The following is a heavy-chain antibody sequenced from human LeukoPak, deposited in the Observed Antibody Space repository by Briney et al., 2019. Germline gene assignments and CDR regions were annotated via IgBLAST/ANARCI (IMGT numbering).Heavy chain of an antibody. CDR3: ARGGQGYDLNWFDP. Sequence: GGSLRLSCGASGFTFSSSAMSWVRQAPGKWLEWVSLLSNSGSTTYYADSVKGRFTISRDNSKNTLYLQMNSLRAEDTAVYYCARGGQGYDLNWFDPWGQGTLVTVSS. D-gene: IGHD3-3*01. J-gene: IGHJ5*02. CDR2: LSNSGSTT. V-gene: IGHV3-23*01. CDR1: GFTFSSSA.